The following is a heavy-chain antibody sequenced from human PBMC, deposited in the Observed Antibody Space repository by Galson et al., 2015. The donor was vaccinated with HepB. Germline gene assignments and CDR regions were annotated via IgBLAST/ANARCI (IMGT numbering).Heavy chain of an antibody. D-gene: IGHD2-2*01. V-gene: IGHV6-1*01. CDR3: ARTDSPRYCSSTSCQYYYYGMDV. Sequence: CAISGDSVSSNSAAWNWIRQSPSRGLEWLGRTYYRSKWYNDYAVSVKSRITINPDTSKNQFSLQLNSVTPEDTAVYFCARTDSPRYCSSTSCQYYYYGMDVWGQGTTVTVSS. CDR2: TYYRSKWYN. CDR1: GDSVSSNSAA. J-gene: IGHJ6*02.